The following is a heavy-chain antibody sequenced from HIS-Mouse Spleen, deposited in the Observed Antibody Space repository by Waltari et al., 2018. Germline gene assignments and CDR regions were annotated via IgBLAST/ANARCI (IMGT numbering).Heavy chain of an antibody. CDR3: ARAYYVRGYYFDY. J-gene: IGHJ4*02. D-gene: IGHD3-10*02. Sequence: QLQLQESGPGLVTPSETLSLTCTVSGGSISSSSSYWGWIRQPPGKGLEWIGSIYYSGSTYYNPSLKSRVTISVDTSKNQFSLKLSSVTAADTAVYYCARAYYVRGYYFDYWGQGTLVTVSS. CDR1: GGSISSSSSY. V-gene: IGHV4-39*07. CDR2: IYYSGST.